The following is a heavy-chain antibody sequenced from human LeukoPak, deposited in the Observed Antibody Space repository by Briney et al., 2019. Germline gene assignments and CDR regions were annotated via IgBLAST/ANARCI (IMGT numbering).Heavy chain of an antibody. CDR2: ISSSSSYI. Sequence: PGGSRRLSCAASGFTFSSYSMNWVRQAPGKGLEWVSSISSSSSYIYYPNSVKGRFTISRNNAKNSLYLQMNSLRAEDTAVYYCARDHGVTGTTYDYWGQGTLVTVSS. CDR3: ARDHGVTGTTYDY. V-gene: IGHV3-21*01. CDR1: GFTFSSYS. J-gene: IGHJ4*02. D-gene: IGHD1-7*01.